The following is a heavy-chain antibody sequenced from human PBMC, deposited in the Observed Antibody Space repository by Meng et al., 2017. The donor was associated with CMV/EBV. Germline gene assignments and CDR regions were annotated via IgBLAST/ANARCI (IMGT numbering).Heavy chain of an antibody. CDR3: ARDRLVRDTIFGVDYYGMDV. V-gene: IGHV3-30*02. D-gene: IGHD3-3*01. Sequence: GESLKISCAASGFTFSSYGMHWVRQAPGKGLEWVAFIRYDGSNKYYADSVKGRFTISRDNAKNSLYLQMNSLRAEDTAVYYCARDRLVRDTIFGVDYYGMDVWGQGTTVTVSS. CDR2: IRYDGSNK. J-gene: IGHJ6*02. CDR1: GFTFSSYG.